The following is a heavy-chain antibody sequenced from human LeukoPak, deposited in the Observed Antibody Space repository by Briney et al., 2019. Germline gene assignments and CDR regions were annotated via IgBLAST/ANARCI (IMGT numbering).Heavy chain of an antibody. CDR1: GGTFSSYA. Sequence: SVKVSCKASGGTFSSYAISWVRQAPGQGLEWMGGIIPIFGTANYAQKFQGRVTITTDESTSTAYMELSGLRSEDTAVYYCARASGAARFRAPRNWFDPWGQGTLVTVSS. D-gene: IGHD6-6*01. V-gene: IGHV1-69*05. CDR3: ARASGAARFRAPRNWFDP. CDR2: IIPIFGTA. J-gene: IGHJ5*02.